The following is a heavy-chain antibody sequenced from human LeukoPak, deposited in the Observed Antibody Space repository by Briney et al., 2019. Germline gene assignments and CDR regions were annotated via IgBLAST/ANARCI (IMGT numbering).Heavy chain of an antibody. D-gene: IGHD5-24*01. Sequence: GGSLRLSCAASGFTFDSYAMSWVRQAPGKGLEWVSTISGSGGSTYYADSVKGRFTISGDKAKNSLYLQMNSLRVEDTAVYYCARDYKYAFDNWGQGTLVTVSS. CDR3: ARDYKYAFDN. CDR2: ISGSGGST. J-gene: IGHJ4*02. CDR1: GFTFDSYA. V-gene: IGHV3-23*01.